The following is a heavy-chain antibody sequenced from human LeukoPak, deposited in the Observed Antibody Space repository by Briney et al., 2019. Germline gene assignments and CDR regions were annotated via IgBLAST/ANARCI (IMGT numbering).Heavy chain of an antibody. CDR1: GFTFSTNA. Sequence: GGSLRLSCAASGFTFSTNAMNWGRQAPGKGLEWVSGIGSDGRAFYTDSVKGRFTISRDNSKNTLYLQMNSLSAEDTALYYCAKDGHCPGALCPTQIAVAGYNDNWGQGTLVTVSS. D-gene: IGHD6-19*01. CDR2: IGSDGRA. CDR3: AKDGHCPGALCPTQIAVAGYNDN. V-gene: IGHV3-23*01. J-gene: IGHJ4*02.